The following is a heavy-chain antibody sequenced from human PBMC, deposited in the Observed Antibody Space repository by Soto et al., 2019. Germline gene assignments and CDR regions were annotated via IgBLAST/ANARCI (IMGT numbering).Heavy chain of an antibody. CDR3: AKTTRPPTPEP. V-gene: IGHV3-23*01. CDR1: GCNFGNFA. J-gene: IGHJ5*02. D-gene: IGHD6-6*01. Sequence: GSLLLPCSASGCNFGNFAMTWVRQAPGKGLQWVSAVSGYGASTYYGDSVKVRFTISRDNSNNTLYLQMNSLTVDDTAIYFRAKTTRPPTPEPLGQGALVTVFS. CDR2: VSGYGAST.